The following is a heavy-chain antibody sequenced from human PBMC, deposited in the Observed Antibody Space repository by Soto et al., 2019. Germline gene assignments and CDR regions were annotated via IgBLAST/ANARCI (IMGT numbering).Heavy chain of an antibody. CDR2: ISSGTIPI. J-gene: IGHJ6*03. CDR1: GFTFSSYS. CDR3: AREPRSGYYMDV. Sequence: PGGSLRLSCGASGFTFSSYSMNWVRQTPGKGLEWVSYISSGTIPIYYADSVKGRFTISRDNAKNSLYLQMHSLRAEDTAVYYCAREPRSGYYMDVWGRGTTVTVSS. V-gene: IGHV3-48*01. D-gene: IGHD3-10*01.